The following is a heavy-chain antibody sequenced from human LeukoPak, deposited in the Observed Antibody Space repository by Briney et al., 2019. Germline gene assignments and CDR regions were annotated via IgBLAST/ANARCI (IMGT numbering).Heavy chain of an antibody. CDR3: ARMRPHCSSTSCPISSGRYYFDY. V-gene: IGHV1-2*04. CDR1: GYSFTGYY. Sequence: GASVKVSCKASGYSFTGYYMHWVRQAPGQGLEWMGWINPNSGGTNYAQKFQGWVTMTRDTSISTAYMELSRLRSDDTAVYYCARMRPHCSSTSCPISSGRYYFDYWGQGTLVTVSS. J-gene: IGHJ4*02. D-gene: IGHD2-2*01. CDR2: INPNSGGT.